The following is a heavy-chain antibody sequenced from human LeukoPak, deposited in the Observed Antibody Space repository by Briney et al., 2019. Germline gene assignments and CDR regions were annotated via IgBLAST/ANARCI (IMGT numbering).Heavy chain of an antibody. CDR1: GYTFTGYY. CDR3: ARVPSLVGATSFDYYYYYGMDV. D-gene: IGHD1-26*01. Sequence: ASVKVSCMASGYTFTGYYMHWVRPAPGQGLEWMGRINPNSGGTNYAQKFQGRVTMTRDTSISTAYMELSRLRSDDTAVYYCARVPSLVGATSFDYYYYYGMDVWGQGTTVTVSS. J-gene: IGHJ6*02. V-gene: IGHV1-2*06. CDR2: INPNSGGT.